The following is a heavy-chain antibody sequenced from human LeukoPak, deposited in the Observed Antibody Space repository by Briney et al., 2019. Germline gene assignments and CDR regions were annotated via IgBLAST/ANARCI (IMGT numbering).Heavy chain of an antibody. J-gene: IGHJ4*02. CDR3: AKGDSGSYLSFFDF. CDR2: ISADSGNT. Sequence: ASVKVSCKASGYTFTSYGFNWVRQAPGHGLEWMGWISADSGNTKYAQKFQGRVTMTTDTSTSTAYMELRSLGSDDTAVYYCAKGDSGSYLSFFDFWGQGTLVTVSS. V-gene: IGHV1-18*01. D-gene: IGHD1-26*01. CDR1: GYTFTSYG.